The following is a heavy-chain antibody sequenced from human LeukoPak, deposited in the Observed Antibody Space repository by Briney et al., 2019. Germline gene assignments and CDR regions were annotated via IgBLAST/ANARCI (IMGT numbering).Heavy chain of an antibody. CDR3: ARGVKVVPAGD. Sequence: GGSLRLSCAASGFTFSNYWMHWVRQAPGKGLVWVSRINVDGNITTYADSVKGGFTISRDNSKNTLYLQMNSLRAEDTAVYYCARGVKVVPAGDWGQGTLVTVSS. CDR2: INVDGNIT. CDR1: GFTFSNYW. J-gene: IGHJ4*02. V-gene: IGHV3-74*03. D-gene: IGHD2-2*01.